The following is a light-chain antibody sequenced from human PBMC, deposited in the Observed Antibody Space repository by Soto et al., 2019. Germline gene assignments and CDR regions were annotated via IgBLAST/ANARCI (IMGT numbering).Light chain of an antibody. CDR2: EVS. J-gene: IGLJ2*01. V-gene: IGLV2-14*01. CDR1: SSDVGGYNY. Sequence: QSALTQPASVSGSPGQSITISCTGTSSDVGGYNYVSWYQQHPGKAPKLMTYEVSNRPSGVSNRFSGSKSGNTASLTISGLQAEDEADYYCSSYTSNSTVVFGGGTKLTVL. CDR3: SSYTSNSTVV.